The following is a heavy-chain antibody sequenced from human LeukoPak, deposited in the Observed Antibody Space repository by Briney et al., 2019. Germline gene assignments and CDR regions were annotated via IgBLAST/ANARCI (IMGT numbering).Heavy chain of an antibody. Sequence: GASVKVSCKASGYTFTSYGISWVRQAPGQGLEWMGWISAYNGNTNYAQKLQGRVTMTTDTSTSTAYMELRSLRSDDTAVYYCAREAAGEFVGYFDYWGQGTPVTVSS. V-gene: IGHV1-18*01. CDR1: GYTFTSYG. D-gene: IGHD6-13*01. CDR3: AREAAGEFVGYFDY. J-gene: IGHJ4*02. CDR2: ISAYNGNT.